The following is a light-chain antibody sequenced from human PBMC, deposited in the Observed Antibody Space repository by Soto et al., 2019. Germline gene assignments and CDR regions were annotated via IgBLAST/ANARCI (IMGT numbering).Light chain of an antibody. CDR2: AAS. J-gene: IGKJ4*01. V-gene: IGKV1-9*01. CDR3: QQLNNYPRAFT. Sequence: DIQLTQSPSFLSASVGDRVTITCRASQGISNSLAWYQQKPGKPPNLLIYAASTLQNGVPSRFSGSGSGTEFTLTISSLQPEDFATYYCQQLNNYPRAFTFGGGTKVEIK. CDR1: QGISNS.